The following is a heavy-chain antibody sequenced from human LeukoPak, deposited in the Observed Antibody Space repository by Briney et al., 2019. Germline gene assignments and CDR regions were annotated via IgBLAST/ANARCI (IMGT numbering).Heavy chain of an antibody. Sequence: SETLSLTCTVSVGSISSSSYYWGWIRQPPGKGLEWIGSIYYSGSTYYNPSLKSRVTISVDTSKNRFSLKLSSVTAADTAVYYCARLGYSYGYQFDYWGQGTLVTVSS. CDR1: VGSISSSSYY. J-gene: IGHJ4*02. CDR3: ARLGYSYGYQFDY. D-gene: IGHD5-18*01. V-gene: IGHV4-39*01. CDR2: IYYSGST.